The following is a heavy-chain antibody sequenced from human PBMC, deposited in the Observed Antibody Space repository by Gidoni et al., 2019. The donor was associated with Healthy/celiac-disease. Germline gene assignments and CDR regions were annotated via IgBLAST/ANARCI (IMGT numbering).Heavy chain of an antibody. D-gene: IGHD6-13*01. CDR2: ISYDGSNK. Sequence: QVQLVASGGGVVQPGRSLRLSCAASGFTFSSYGMHWVRQAPGKGLEWVAVISYDGSNKYYADSVKGRFTISRDNSKNTLYLQMNSLRAEDTAVYYCAKGQGIAAALDYWGQGTLVTVSS. V-gene: IGHV3-30*18. CDR1: GFTFSSYG. J-gene: IGHJ4*02. CDR3: AKGQGIAAALDY.